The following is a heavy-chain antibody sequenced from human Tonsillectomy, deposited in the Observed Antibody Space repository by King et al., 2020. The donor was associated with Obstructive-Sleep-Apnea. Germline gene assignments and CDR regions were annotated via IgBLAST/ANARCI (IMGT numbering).Heavy chain of an antibody. D-gene: IGHD5-18*01. J-gene: IGHJ4*02. CDR2: IRTKGFGATR. V-gene: IGHV3-49*03. CDR1: GFTFPDYG. CDR3: ASGYNYGFDY. Sequence: VQLVESGGGLVQPGRSLRLSCTASGFTFPDYGMSWFRQSPGKGLEWVGFIRTKGFGATREYAASVKGRFTISRDDSKSVLFLQMNSLKTEDTAVYYCASGYNYGFDYWGLGILVTVSS.